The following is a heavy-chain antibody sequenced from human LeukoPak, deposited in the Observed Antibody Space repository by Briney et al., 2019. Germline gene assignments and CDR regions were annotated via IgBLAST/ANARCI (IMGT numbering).Heavy chain of an antibody. Sequence: SETLSLTCTVSGGSISSYYWSWIRQPPGKGLEWIGYIYYSGSTNYNPSLKSRVTISVDTSKNRFSLKLSSVTAADTAVYYCARGRRIAVAGTYYYYGMDVWGQGTTVTVSS. J-gene: IGHJ6*02. V-gene: IGHV4-59*01. CDR3: ARGRRIAVAGTYYYYGMDV. CDR1: GGSISSYY. D-gene: IGHD6-19*01. CDR2: IYYSGST.